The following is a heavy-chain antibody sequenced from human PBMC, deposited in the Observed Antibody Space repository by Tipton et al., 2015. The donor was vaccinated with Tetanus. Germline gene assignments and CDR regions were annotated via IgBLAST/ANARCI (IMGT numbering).Heavy chain of an antibody. CDR2: VYGAGST. CDR3: TRGRPLTGNYYQYYMDV. D-gene: IGHD3-9*01. V-gene: IGHV3-53*01. J-gene: IGHJ6*03. Sequence: GSLRLSCAASGFSVSSNHMNWVRQAPGKGLEWVSVVYGAGSTDYADSVQGRFTLYRDNSKNILYLQLSNLRADDAAVYYCTRGRPLTGNYYQYYMDVWGKGTTVTVSS. CDR1: GFSVSSNH.